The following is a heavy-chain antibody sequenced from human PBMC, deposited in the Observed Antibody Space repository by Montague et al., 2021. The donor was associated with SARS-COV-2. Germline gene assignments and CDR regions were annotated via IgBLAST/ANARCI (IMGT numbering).Heavy chain of an antibody. CDR1: GFTFSSYE. J-gene: IGHJ4*02. CDR3: AREGYYDSSGYPLSY. CDR2: ISSSGSSI. V-gene: IGHV3-48*03. Sequence: SLSLSCAASGFTFSSYEMNWVRQAPGKGLEWVSYISSSGSSIYYADSVKGRFTISRDNAKNSLYLQMSSLRAEDTAVYYCAREGYYDSSGYPLSYWGQGTLVTVSS. D-gene: IGHD3-22*01.